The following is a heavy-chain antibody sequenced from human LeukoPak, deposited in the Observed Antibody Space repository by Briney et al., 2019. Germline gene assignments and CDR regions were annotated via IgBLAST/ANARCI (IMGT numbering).Heavy chain of an antibody. CDR3: AREGVLLWFGELLTGTWYGMDV. CDR1: GYTLTELS. D-gene: IGHD3-10*01. Sequence: EASVKVSCKVSGYTLTELSMHWVRQAPGQGLEWMGWISAYNGNTNYAQKLQGRVTMTTDTSTSTAYMELRSLRSDDTAVYYCAREGVLLWFGELLTGTWYGMDVWGQGTTVTVSS. V-gene: IGHV1-18*01. J-gene: IGHJ6*02. CDR2: ISAYNGNT.